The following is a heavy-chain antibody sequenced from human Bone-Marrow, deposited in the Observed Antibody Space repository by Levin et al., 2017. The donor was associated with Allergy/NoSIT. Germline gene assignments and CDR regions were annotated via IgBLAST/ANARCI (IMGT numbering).Heavy chain of an antibody. J-gene: IGHJ5*02. CDR3: AKQDCSGGTRHSTNWLGT. D-gene: IGHD2-15*01. CDR2: ISAPGATP. Sequence: GGSLRLSCAASGFTFSSHAMSWVRQAPGKGLEWVSTISAPGATPYYADSVKGRCTISRDNSKNNLFLQMNSLRAEDTALYFCAKQDCSGGTRHSTNWLGTWGQGTLVTVSS. CDR1: GFTFSSHA. V-gene: IGHV3-23*01.